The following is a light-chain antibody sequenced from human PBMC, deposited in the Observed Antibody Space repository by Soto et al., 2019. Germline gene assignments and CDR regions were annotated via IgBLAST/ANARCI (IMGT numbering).Light chain of an antibody. J-gene: IGKJ4*01. V-gene: IGKV1-39*01. CDR3: QQSYSTPLT. Sequence: DIQMTQSPSSLSASVGDRVAIACRASQSISKYSNWYQQKPGEAPRLLISSTSNLQSGVQSRFRGSGSGTDFTLTIIGLQPEDFATYYCQQSYSTPLTFGGGTRVEMK. CDR1: QSISKY. CDR2: STS.